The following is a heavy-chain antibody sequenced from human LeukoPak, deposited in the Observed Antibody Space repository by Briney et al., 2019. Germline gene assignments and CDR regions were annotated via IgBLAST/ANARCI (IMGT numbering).Heavy chain of an antibody. V-gene: IGHV3-48*01. CDR1: GLTFSSDS. D-gene: IGHD3-10*01. CDR3: ARESSGVLGFDY. J-gene: IGHJ4*02. Sequence: GGSLRLSCAASGLTFSSDSMNWVRQFPGKGLEWISYISSSSDIIYNADSVKGRFTISRDNAKNSLYLQMNSLRAEDTAVYYCARESSGVLGFDYWGQGTLVTVSS. CDR2: ISSSSDII.